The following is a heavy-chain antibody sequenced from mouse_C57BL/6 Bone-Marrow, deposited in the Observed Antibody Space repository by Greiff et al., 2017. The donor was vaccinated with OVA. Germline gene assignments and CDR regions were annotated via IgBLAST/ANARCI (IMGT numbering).Heavy chain of an antibody. CDR1: GFTFSDYY. CDR3: ARHYYGSSSSWFAY. D-gene: IGHD1-1*01. Sequence: DVMLVESGGGLVQPGGSLKLSCAASGFTFSDYYMYWVRQTPEKRLEWVAYISNGGGSTYYPDTVKGRFTISRDNAKNTLYLQMSRLKSEDTAMYYCARHYYGSSSSWFAYWGQGTLVTVSA. CDR2: ISNGGGST. J-gene: IGHJ3*01. V-gene: IGHV5-12*01.